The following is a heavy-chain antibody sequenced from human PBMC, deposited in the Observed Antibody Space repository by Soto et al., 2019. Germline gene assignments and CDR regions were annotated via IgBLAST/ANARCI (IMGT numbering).Heavy chain of an antibody. D-gene: IGHD6-19*01. CDR2: IYYDGSV. V-gene: IGHV4-39*01. CDR1: GGAIRNSIYY. Sequence: QLQLQESGPGLLEPSETLSLTCTVSGGAIRNSIYYWGWIRQPPGKGLEWIGTIYYDGSVAYSPSLKSRVTLSVDTSRNHFSVKINFVTAADTAVYFCARHRIAVAGPLDYWGQGTLVTVSS. CDR3: ARHRIAVAGPLDY. J-gene: IGHJ4*02.